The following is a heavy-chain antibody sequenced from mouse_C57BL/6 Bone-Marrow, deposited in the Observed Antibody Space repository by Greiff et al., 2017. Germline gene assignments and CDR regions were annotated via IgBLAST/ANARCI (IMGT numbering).Heavy chain of an antibody. CDR1: GYTFTSYW. Sequence: AQLQQPGAELVKPGASVKLSCKASGYTFTSYWMHWVKQRPGQGLEWIGMIHPNSGSTNYNEKFKSKATLTVDKSSSTAYMQLSSLTSEDSAVYYCARITTVVADYWGQGTTLTVSS. J-gene: IGHJ2*01. D-gene: IGHD1-1*01. V-gene: IGHV1-64*01. CDR2: IHPNSGST. CDR3: ARITTVVADY.